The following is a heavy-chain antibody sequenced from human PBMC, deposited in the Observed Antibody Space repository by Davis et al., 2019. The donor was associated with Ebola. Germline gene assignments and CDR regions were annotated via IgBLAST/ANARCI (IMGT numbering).Heavy chain of an antibody. J-gene: IGHJ5*02. V-gene: IGHV4-30-2*01. CDR2: IYHSGIT. D-gene: IGHD6-13*01. Sequence: MPSETLSLTCAVPGGSISSGGYSGSWIRQPPGKGLEWIGYIYHSGITYYNPSLKSRVTISVDRSKNQFSLKLSSVTAADTAVYYCARGKPFGSSFWFDPWGQGTLVTVSS. CDR3: ARGKPFGSSFWFDP. CDR1: GGSISSGGYS.